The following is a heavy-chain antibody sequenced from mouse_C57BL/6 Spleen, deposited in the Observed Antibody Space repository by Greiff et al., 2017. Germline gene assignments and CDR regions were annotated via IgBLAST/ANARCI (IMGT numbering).Heavy chain of an antibody. V-gene: IGHV1-82*01. CDR1: GYAFSSSW. CDR2: IYPGDGDT. Sequence: QVQLKQSGPELVKPGASVKISCKASGYAFSSSWMNWVKQRPGKGLEWIGRIYPGDGDTNYNGKFKGKATLTADKSSSTAYMQLSSLTSEDSAVYFCARWGKDYAMDYWGQGTSVTVSS. D-gene: IGHD1-3*01. CDR3: ARWGKDYAMDY. J-gene: IGHJ4*01.